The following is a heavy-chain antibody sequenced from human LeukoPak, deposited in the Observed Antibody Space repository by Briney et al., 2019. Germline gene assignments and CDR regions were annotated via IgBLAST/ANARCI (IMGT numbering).Heavy chain of an antibody. CDR2: IYTSGST. J-gene: IGHJ6*03. D-gene: IGHD3-3*01. V-gene: IGHV4-61*02. CDR1: GGSISSGSYY. CDR3: ARDRIYFGLSYYYYYYMGV. Sequence: SETLSLTCTVSGGSISSGSYYWSWIRQPAGKGLEWIGRIYTSGSTNYNPSLKSRVTISVDTSKNQFSLKLSSVTAADTAVYYCARDRIYFGLSYYYYYYMGVWGKGTTVTVSS.